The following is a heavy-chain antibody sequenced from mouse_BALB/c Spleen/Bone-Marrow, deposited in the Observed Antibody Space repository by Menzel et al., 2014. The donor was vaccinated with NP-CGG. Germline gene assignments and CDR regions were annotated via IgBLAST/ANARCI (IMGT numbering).Heavy chain of an antibody. CDR3: ASYYYGSSTFAY. V-gene: IGHV14-3*02. D-gene: IGHD1-1*01. Sequence: VQLQQSGAALVKPGASVKLSCTASGFNIKDTYMHWVKQRPEQGLEWIGGIDPANGNTKYDPKFQGKATITADTSSNTAYLQLSSLTSEDTAVYYGASYYYGSSTFAYWGQGTLVTVSA. J-gene: IGHJ3*01. CDR2: IDPANGNT. CDR1: GFNIKDTY.